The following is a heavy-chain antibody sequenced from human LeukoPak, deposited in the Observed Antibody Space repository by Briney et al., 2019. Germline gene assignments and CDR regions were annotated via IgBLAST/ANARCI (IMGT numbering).Heavy chain of an antibody. J-gene: IGHJ4*02. D-gene: IGHD6-6*01. CDR2: IYYSRSN. Sequence: SETLSLTCTVSGGSISSYYWSWIRQPPGKGLEWIGYIYYSRSNNYNPSLKSRVTISVDTSKNQFSLKLSSVTAADTAVYYCAKGWGVLEYSSPNACVDYWGQGTLVTVSS. CDR3: AKGWGVLEYSSPNACVDY. V-gene: IGHV4-59*01. CDR1: GGSISSYY.